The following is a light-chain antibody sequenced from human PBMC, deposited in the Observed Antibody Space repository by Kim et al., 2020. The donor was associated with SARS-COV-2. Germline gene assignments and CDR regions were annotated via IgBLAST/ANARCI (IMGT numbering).Light chain of an antibody. CDR1: SGSIATRF. Sequence: GKTITISCTRSSGSIATRFVQWYQLRPGSTPITVIYEDDLRPPGVPDRFSGSIDRSSNSASLTISGLKAEDEADYYCHSYDDTNQVFGGGTKVTVL. J-gene: IGLJ3*02. CDR2: EDD. CDR3: HSYDDTNQV. V-gene: IGLV6-57*01.